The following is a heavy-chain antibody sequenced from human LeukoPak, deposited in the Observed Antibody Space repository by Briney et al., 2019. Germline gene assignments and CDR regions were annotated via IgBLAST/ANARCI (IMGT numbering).Heavy chain of an antibody. CDR2: ISSSGSTI. Sequence: LSLTCTVSGGSISGYFWSWIRQAPGKGLEWVSYISSSGSTIYYADSVKGRFTISRDNAKNSLYLQMNSLRAEDTAVYYCARVRGFIDYWGQGTLVTVSS. J-gene: IGHJ4*02. V-gene: IGHV3-11*01. CDR3: ARVRGFIDY. CDR1: GGSISGYF.